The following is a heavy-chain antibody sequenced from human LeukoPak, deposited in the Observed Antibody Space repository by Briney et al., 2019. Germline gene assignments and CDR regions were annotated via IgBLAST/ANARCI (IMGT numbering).Heavy chain of an antibody. V-gene: IGHV4-38-2*01. D-gene: IGHD3-10*01. J-gene: IGHJ3*02. CDR2: IYHSGST. CDR3: ASYGSGSYRGAFDI. Sequence: PSETLSLTCAVSGYSISSGYYWGWIRQPPGKGLEWIGSIYHSGSTNYNPSLKSRVTISVDKSKNQFSLKLSSVTAADTAVYYCASYGSGSYRGAFDIWGQGTMVTVSS. CDR1: GYSISSGYY.